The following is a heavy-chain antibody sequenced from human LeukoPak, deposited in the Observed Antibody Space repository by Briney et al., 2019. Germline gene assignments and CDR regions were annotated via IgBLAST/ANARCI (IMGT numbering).Heavy chain of an antibody. Sequence: GGSLRLSCAASGFTFSSYGMHWVRQAPGKGLEWVAVIWYDGSNKYYADSVKGRFTISRDNSKNTLYLQMNSLRAEDTAVYYCARDWGKESLSAFDIWGQGTMVTVSS. CDR3: ARDWGKESLSAFDI. J-gene: IGHJ3*02. D-gene: IGHD3-16*01. V-gene: IGHV3-33*08. CDR2: IWYDGSNK. CDR1: GFTFSSYG.